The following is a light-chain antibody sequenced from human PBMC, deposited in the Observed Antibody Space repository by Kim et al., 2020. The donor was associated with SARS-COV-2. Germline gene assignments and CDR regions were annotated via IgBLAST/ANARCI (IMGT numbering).Light chain of an antibody. CDR2: AAS. CDR3: QKYNSAPWT. V-gene: IGKV1-27*01. CDR1: QGIINY. J-gene: IGKJ1*01. Sequence: DIHMTQSPSSLSASVGDRVTITCRASQGIINYLAWYQQKPGKVPQLLISAASTLQSGVPSRFSGSGSGTYFTLTISSLQPEDVATYYCQKYNSAPWTFGQGTKVDIK.